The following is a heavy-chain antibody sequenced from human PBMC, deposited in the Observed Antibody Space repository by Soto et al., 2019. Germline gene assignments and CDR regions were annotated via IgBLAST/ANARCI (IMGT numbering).Heavy chain of an antibody. CDR1: GFSLSTSGMC. V-gene: IGHV2-70*01. CDR3: ARIRPHRRLAGYDAFDI. J-gene: IGHJ3*02. Sequence: SGPTLVNPTQTLTLTCTFSGFSLSTSGMCVSWIRQPPGKALEWLALIDWDDDKYYSTSLKTRLTISKVTSKNQVVLTMTNMYPLDTATYYCARIRPHRRLAGYDAFDIWGQGTMVTVSS. D-gene: IGHD3-22*01. CDR2: IDWDDDK.